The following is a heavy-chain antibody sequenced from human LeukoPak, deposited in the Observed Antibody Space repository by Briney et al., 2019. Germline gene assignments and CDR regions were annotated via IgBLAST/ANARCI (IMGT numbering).Heavy chain of an antibody. V-gene: IGHV3-48*01. CDR2: IGTTSGAI. J-gene: IGHJ4*02. CDR1: GFTFNAFG. D-gene: IGHD2-21*02. Sequence: GGSLRLPCAASGFTFNAFGMNWVRQAPGKGLEWVSYIGTTSGAIYYADSVKGRFTISRDSAKSSLYLQMNSLRAEDTAVYYCARFRTWGDKAFDYWGQGTLVTVSS. CDR3: ARFRTWGDKAFDY.